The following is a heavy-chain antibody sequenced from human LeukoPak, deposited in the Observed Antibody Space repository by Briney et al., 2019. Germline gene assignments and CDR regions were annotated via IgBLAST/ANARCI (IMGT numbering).Heavy chain of an antibody. J-gene: IGHJ5*02. CDR3: AKEYYGRRPPNWFDP. Sequence: AGSLRLSCAAYGFTFSSYGMSWLRQAPGKGLEWVSAISGSGGSRYYADSVKGRFTITRDKSKNTLYLQMNSLRAEDTAVYYCAKEYYGRRPPNWFDPWGQGTVITVSS. D-gene: IGHD3-10*01. CDR1: GFTFSSYG. CDR2: ISGSGGSR. V-gene: IGHV3-23*01.